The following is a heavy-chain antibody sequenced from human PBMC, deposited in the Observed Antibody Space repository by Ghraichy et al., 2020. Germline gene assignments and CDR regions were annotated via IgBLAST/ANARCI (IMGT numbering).Heavy chain of an antibody. J-gene: IGHJ3*01. D-gene: IGHD3-16*02. CDR1: SASIRTYSYY. Sequence: SQTLSLTCTVSSASIRTYSYYWGWIRQPPGKGLEWIGSMFYNGRTYFNPSLRSRVTIFVETSENQFSLKLTSVTAADTAVYFCARHYPGAFDVWGQGTMVTVSS. V-gene: IGHV4-39*01. CDR2: MFYNGRT. CDR3: ARHYPGAFDV.